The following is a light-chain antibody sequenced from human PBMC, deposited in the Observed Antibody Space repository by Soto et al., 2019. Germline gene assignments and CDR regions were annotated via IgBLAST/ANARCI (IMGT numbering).Light chain of an antibody. CDR1: QSVLHSSNNKNY. CDR3: QQYSTTPFT. CDR2: WAS. J-gene: IGKJ3*01. V-gene: IGKV4-1*01. Sequence: DIVMTQSPDSLAVSLGERATINCKSSQSVLHSSNNKNYLAWYQQKPGQPPKLLIYWASTREFGVPDRFSGSGSGTDFTLTITSLQAEDVAVYYCQQYSTTPFTFGPGTKVDIK.